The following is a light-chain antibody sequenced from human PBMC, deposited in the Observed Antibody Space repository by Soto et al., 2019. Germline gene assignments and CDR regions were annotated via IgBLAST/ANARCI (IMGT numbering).Light chain of an antibody. CDR2: GAS. CDR3: PQRRNWPPLYT. V-gene: IGKV3-15*01. Sequence: EIVMTQSPATLSVSPGERATLSCRASQSVSSNLAWYQQKPGQAPRLRIYGASTRATGIPARFSGSWSGTELTPTISSLEPSDIAVYYYPQRRNWPPLYTFGQGTKLEIK. J-gene: IGKJ2*01. CDR1: QSVSSN.